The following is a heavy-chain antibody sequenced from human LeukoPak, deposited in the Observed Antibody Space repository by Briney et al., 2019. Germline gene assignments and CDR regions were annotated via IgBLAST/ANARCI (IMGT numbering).Heavy chain of an antibody. V-gene: IGHV3-7*01. CDR2: IKQDGSEK. Sequence: GGSLRLSCAASGFTLSSYWMSWVRQAPGKGLEWVTNIKQDGSEKYYVDSVKGRFTISRDNAKNSLYLQMNSLRAEDTAVYYCARDVMITFGGVIATFYYFDYWGQGTLVTVSS. CDR3: ARDVMITFGGVIATFYYFDY. J-gene: IGHJ4*02. D-gene: IGHD3-16*02. CDR1: GFTLSSYW.